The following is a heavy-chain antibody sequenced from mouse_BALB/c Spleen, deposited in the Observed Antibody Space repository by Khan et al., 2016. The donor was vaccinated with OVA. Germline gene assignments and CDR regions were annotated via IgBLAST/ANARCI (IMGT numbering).Heavy chain of an antibody. CDR1: GFSLNNYS. D-gene: IGHD2-4*01. Sequence: QVQLKESGPGLVQPSQSLSITCTVSGFSLNNYSVHWVRQSPGKGLEWLGVIWSAGSTDYNAAFISSMTISKDNSRNQIFFRMNSLQPNDTAIYCCARRCYDYGRGALFAYWGQGTLVTVSA. CDR2: IWSAGST. CDR3: ARRCYDYGRGALFAY. V-gene: IGHV2-2*02. J-gene: IGHJ3*01.